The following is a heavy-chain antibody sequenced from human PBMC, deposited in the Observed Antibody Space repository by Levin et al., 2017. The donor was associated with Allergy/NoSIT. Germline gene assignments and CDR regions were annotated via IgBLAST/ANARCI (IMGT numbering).Heavy chain of an antibody. CDR2: IYSGGST. Sequence: LSLTCAASGFTVSSNYMSWVRQAPGKGLEWVSVIYSGGSTYYADSVKGRFTISRDNSKNTLYLQMNSLRAEDTAVYYCARAGSTRTSFDYWGQGTLVTVSS. V-gene: IGHV3-53*01. CDR3: ARAGSTRTSFDY. CDR1: GFTVSSNY. D-gene: IGHD2-2*01. J-gene: IGHJ4*02.